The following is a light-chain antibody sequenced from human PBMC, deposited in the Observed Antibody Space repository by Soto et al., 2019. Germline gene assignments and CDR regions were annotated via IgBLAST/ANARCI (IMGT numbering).Light chain of an antibody. V-gene: IGLV1-47*01. CDR1: SSYIGSKY. CDR2: RND. Sequence: QSVLTQPPSASGTPGQRVTISCSGSSSYIGSKYVYWYQQLPGTAPKLLIYRNDQRPSRISDRFSGSKSGTSASLAISGLRSEDEDDYYCAAWDDSLSGDVFGTGTKLTVL. CDR3: AAWDDSLSGDV. J-gene: IGLJ1*01.